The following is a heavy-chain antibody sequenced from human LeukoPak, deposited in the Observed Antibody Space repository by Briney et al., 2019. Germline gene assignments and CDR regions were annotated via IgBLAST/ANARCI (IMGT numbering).Heavy chain of an antibody. Sequence: GGSLRLSCAASGLTFSSYWMTWVRQAPGKGLEWVATIKYDGSETYYVDSVRGRFSISRDNAKNSLYLQMNSLSAEDTAVYYCARDSTLSNYWGQGTLVTVSS. D-gene: IGHD3-16*01. CDR1: GLTFSSYW. V-gene: IGHV3-7*04. CDR3: ARDSTLSNY. CDR2: IKYDGSET. J-gene: IGHJ4*02.